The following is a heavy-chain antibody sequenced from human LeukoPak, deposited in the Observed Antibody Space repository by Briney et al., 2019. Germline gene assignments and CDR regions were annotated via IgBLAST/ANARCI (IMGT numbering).Heavy chain of an antibody. Sequence: SETLSLTCTVSGVSISSYYWSWIRQPAGKGLEWIGRIYTSGSTGYNPSLKSRVTMSVDTSKNQFSLKLSSVTAADTAVYYCARVDLRAAYFDYWGQGTLVTVSS. D-gene: IGHD2-15*01. CDR2: IYTSGST. J-gene: IGHJ4*02. V-gene: IGHV4-4*07. CDR3: ARVDLRAAYFDY. CDR1: GVSISSYY.